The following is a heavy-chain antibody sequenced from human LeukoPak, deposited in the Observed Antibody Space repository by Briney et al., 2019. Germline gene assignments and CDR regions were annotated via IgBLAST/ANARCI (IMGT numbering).Heavy chain of an antibody. V-gene: IGHV4-39*07. CDR2: IYYSGST. CDR1: GGSISSSSYY. J-gene: IGHJ4*02. D-gene: IGHD3-10*01. Sequence: SETLSLTCTVSGGSISSSSYYWGWIRQPPGKGLEWIGSIYYSGSTYYNPSLKSRVTISVDTSKNQFSLKLSSVTAADTAVYYCACDSGSYYNVCGYWGQGPLVTVSS. CDR3: ACDSGSYYNVCGY.